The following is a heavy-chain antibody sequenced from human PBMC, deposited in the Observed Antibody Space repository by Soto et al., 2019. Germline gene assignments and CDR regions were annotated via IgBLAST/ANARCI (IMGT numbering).Heavy chain of an antibody. CDR2: INHSGST. Sequence: SETLSLTCAVYGGSFSGYFWNWIRQPPGKGLEWIGEINHSGSTNYNPSLKSRVTISVDTSKNQFSLKLSSVTAADTAVYYCARSDGRYWGQGTLVTVSS. J-gene: IGHJ4*02. CDR3: ARSDGRY. V-gene: IGHV4-34*01. CDR1: GGSFSGYF.